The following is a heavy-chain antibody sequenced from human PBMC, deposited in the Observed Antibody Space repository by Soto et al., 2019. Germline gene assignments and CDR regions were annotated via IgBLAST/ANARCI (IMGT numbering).Heavy chain of an antibody. Sequence: EVQLLESGGGLVQPGGSLRLSCAASGFTFSSYAMSWVRQARGKGLEWVSAISGSGGSTYYADSVKGRFTISRDNSKNTLYLQMNSLRAEDTAVYYCAKRKVTIFGVVIIPNFDYWGQGTLVTVSS. CDR3: AKRKVTIFGVVIIPNFDY. D-gene: IGHD3-3*01. J-gene: IGHJ4*02. CDR2: ISGSGGST. V-gene: IGHV3-23*01. CDR1: GFTFSSYA.